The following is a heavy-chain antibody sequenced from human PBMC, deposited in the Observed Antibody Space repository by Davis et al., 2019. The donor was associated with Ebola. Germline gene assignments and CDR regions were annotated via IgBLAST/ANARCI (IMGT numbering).Heavy chain of an antibody. D-gene: IGHD6-19*01. CDR3: ARVLAVAYFDY. V-gene: IGHV3-30-3*01. CDR2: ISYDGSNK. J-gene: IGHJ4*02. CDR1: GFTFSSYA. Sequence: GESLKISCAASGFTFSSYAMHWVRQAPGKGLEWVAVISYDGSNKYYADSVKGRFTISRDNSKNTLYLQMNSLRAEDTAVYYCARVLAVAYFDYWGQGTLVTVSS.